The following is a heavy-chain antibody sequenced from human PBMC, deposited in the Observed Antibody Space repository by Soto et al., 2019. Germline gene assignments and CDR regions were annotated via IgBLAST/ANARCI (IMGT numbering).Heavy chain of an antibody. CDR3: ATLPPRIVVTVLPMPS. CDR1: GDSVSSTHW. Sequence: SETLSLTCVVSGDSVSSTHWWTWVRQTPGKGLECIGEVYHTGTTKYNPSLKNRVTISVDKSNNQFSLDLKSVTAADTAVYYCATLPPRIVVTVLPMPSWGQGTLVTVSS. J-gene: IGHJ1*01. CDR2: VYHTGTT. V-gene: IGHV4-4*02. D-gene: IGHD2-15*01.